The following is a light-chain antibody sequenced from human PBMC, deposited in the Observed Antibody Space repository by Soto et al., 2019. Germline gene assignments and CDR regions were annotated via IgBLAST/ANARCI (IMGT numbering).Light chain of an antibody. CDR2: GSN. J-gene: IGLJ3*02. V-gene: IGLV1-40*01. CDR1: SSNIGAGYD. CDR3: ASWEDSLNGWV. Sequence: QAVLTQPPSVSGAPGQRVTIFCTGTSSNIGAGYDVHWYQQLPGTVPKLLIYGSNNRPSGVPDRFSGSRSGSSASLAISGLQSGDEADYYCASWEDSLNGWVIGGGTKLTVL.